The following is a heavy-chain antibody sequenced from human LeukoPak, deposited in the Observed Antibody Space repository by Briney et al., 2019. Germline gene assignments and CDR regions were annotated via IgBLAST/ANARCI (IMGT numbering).Heavy chain of an antibody. CDR3: ARVIVGAQVSLDY. Sequence: ASVKVSCKASGYTFTSYDINWVRQATGQGLEWMGWMNPNSGNTGYAQKLQGRVTMTTDTSTSTAYMELRSLRSDDTAVYYCARVIVGAQVSLDYWGQGTLVTVSS. CDR1: GYTFTSYD. V-gene: IGHV1-8*02. CDR2: MNPNSGNT. J-gene: IGHJ4*02. D-gene: IGHD1-26*01.